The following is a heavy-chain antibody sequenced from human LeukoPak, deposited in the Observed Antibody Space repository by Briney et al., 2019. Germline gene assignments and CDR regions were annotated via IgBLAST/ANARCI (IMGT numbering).Heavy chain of an antibody. CDR1: GASVSSGGYY. J-gene: IGHJ2*01. CDR3: ARGFSTGWYFDP. CDR2: INPSGDT. D-gene: IGHD6-19*01. V-gene: IGHV4-61*02. Sequence: SENLSLTCSVSGASVSSGGYYWSWIRQPAGKEMEWIGRINPSGDTNYNPSLKSRVTMSIQTSKNQLFLNLISVTAADTALYYCARGFSTGWYFDPWGRGTQVTVSS.